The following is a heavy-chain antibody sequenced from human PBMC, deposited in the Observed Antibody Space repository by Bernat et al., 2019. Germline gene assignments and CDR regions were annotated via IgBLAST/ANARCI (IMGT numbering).Heavy chain of an antibody. CDR1: GFTFSSYA. J-gene: IGHJ4*02. D-gene: IGHD3-22*01. CDR3: AKGPQLSYYDSRGRCFDY. Sequence: VQLVESGGGLVQPGGSLRLSCSASGFTFSSYAMHWVRQAPGKGLEYVSAISSNGGSTYYADSVKGRFTISRDNSKNTLYLQMNSLRAEDTAVYYCAKGPQLSYYDSRGRCFDYWGQGTLVTVSS. V-gene: IGHV3-64*04. CDR2: ISSNGGST.